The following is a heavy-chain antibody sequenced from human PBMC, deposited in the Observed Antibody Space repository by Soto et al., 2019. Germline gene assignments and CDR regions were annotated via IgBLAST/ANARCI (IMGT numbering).Heavy chain of an antibody. CDR3: ARRAYCSGPSCYGRHFDY. CDR1: GGSISSSYSY. Sequence: QLQLQESGPGLVKPSETLSLTCTVSGGSISSSYSYWGWIRQPPGKGLEWIGSFYYSGSTYYNPSLKSRVTISVDTSKNQFSLKLSSVTAADTAVYYCARRAYCSGPSCYGRHFDYWGQGTLVTVSS. J-gene: IGHJ4*02. V-gene: IGHV4-39*01. D-gene: IGHD2-2*01. CDR2: FYYSGST.